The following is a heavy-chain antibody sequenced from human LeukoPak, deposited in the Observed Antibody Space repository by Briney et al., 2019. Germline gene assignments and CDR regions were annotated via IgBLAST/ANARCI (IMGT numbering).Heavy chain of an antibody. V-gene: IGHV3-23*01. CDR1: GFTFTSYA. D-gene: IGHD3-10*01. J-gene: IGHJ4*02. Sequence: PGRSLRLSCAASGFTFTSYAMSWVRQAPGKGLEWVSAISGSGGSTYYADSVKGRFTISRDNSRNTLYLQMNRLRAEDTAVYYCAKDQLLWFGELLSGGDYWGQGTLVTVSS. CDR3: AKDQLLWFGELLSGGDY. CDR2: ISGSGGST.